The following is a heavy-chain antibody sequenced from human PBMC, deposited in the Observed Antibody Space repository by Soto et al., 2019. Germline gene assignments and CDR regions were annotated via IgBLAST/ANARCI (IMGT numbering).Heavy chain of an antibody. D-gene: IGHD2-21*01. CDR2: IYHSGNT. Sequence: SETLSLTCTVSGGSISSSSYYWGWIRQPPGKGLEWIGEIYHSGNTNYNPSLKSRVTISVDTSKNQFSLKLTYMTAADTAVYYCARATYCGGDCYDNWGQGTLVTVSS. CDR3: ARATYCGGDCYDN. CDR1: GGSISSSSYY. J-gene: IGHJ4*02. V-gene: IGHV4-39*07.